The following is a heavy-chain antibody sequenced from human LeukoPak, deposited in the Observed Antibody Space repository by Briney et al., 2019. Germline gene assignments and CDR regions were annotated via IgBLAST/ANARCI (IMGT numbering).Heavy chain of an antibody. D-gene: IGHD3-3*01. CDR2: IWYDGGNK. Sequence: GGSLRPSCAASGFTFSSYWLSWVRQAPGKGLEWVAVIWYDGGNKFYADSVKGRFTVSRDNSRNTLYLQLNSLRVEDTATYYCARVWSISLTDYWGQGTLVTVSS. CDR1: GFTFSSYW. J-gene: IGHJ4*02. V-gene: IGHV3-33*08. CDR3: ARVWSISLTDY.